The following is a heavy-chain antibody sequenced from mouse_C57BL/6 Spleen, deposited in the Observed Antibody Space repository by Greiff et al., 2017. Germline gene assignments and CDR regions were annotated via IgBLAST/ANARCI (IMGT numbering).Heavy chain of an antibody. CDR3: AREDYKRDFDY. J-gene: IGHJ2*01. CDR1: GYTFTSYD. CDR2: IYPRDGSN. Sequence: QVQLQQSGPELVQPGASVKLSCKASGYTFTSYDINWVKQRPGQGLEWIGWIYPRDGSNKYNEKFTGKATLTVDTSSSTAYVELHSLTSEDSAVYFCAREDYKRDFDYWGQGTTLTVSS. V-gene: IGHV1-85*01. D-gene: IGHD2-12*01.